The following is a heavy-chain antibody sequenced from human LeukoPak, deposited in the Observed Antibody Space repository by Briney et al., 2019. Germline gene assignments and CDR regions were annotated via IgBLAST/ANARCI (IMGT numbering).Heavy chain of an antibody. Sequence: AGGSLRLSCAASGFTVSSNYMSWVRQAPGKGLEWVSVIYAGGSTYYADSVKGRFIISRDNSKNTLYLQMSSLRAEDTAVYYCARVSGWYTFDYWGQGTLVTVSS. V-gene: IGHV3-53*01. CDR3: ARVSGWYTFDY. CDR2: IYAGGST. J-gene: IGHJ4*02. CDR1: GFTVSSNY. D-gene: IGHD6-19*01.